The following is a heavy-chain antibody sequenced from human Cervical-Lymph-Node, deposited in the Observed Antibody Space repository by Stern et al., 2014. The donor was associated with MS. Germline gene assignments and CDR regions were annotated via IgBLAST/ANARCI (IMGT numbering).Heavy chain of an antibody. J-gene: IGHJ4*02. CDR1: GYTFTSYG. D-gene: IGHD6-6*01. CDR2: INTNTGNP. Sequence: QVQLVESGSXXXXXXASVKVSCKASGYTFTSYGMNWVRQAPGQGLEWMGWINTNTGNPTYAQGFTGRFVFSVDTSVSTAYLQISSLKAEDTAVYYCARGRSSFDYWGQGTLVTVSS. CDR3: ARGRSSFDY. V-gene: IGHV7-4-1*02.